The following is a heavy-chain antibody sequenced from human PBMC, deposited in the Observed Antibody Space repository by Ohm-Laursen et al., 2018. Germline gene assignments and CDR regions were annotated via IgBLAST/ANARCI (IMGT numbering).Heavy chain of an antibody. D-gene: IGHD6-13*01. V-gene: IGHV3-11*04. CDR3: ARGGQQQVEDY. Sequence: GSLRLSCAASGFTFSDYYMSWIRQAPGKGLEWVSYISTSGSIIYYAHSVKGRFTISRDYSENTVYLQMNSLRAEDTAVYYCARGGQQQVEDYWGQGTLVTVSS. J-gene: IGHJ4*02. CDR1: GFTFSDYY. CDR2: ISTSGSII.